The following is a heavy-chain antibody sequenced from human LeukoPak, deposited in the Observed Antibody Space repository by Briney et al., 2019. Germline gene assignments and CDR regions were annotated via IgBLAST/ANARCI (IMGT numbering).Heavy chain of an antibody. CDR3: ARYTGGGYGRYYFDY. D-gene: IGHD2-2*02. Sequence: PSETLSLTCTVSGGSFSSTTHFWSWIRQPAGKGLEWVGRMNTGGSTNYNPSLKRRVTISVDTSKNQFSLKLDSVTAAGTAVYYCARYTGGGYGRYYFDYWGQGTLVTVCS. CDR2: MNTGGST. CDR1: GGSFSSTTHF. J-gene: IGHJ4*02. V-gene: IGHV4-61*02.